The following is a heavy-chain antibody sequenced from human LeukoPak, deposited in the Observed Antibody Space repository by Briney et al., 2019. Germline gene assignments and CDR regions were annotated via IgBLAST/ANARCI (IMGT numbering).Heavy chain of an antibody. J-gene: IGHJ5*02. CDR1: GFTFSSYG. Sequence: PGGSLRLSCAASGFTFSSYGMHWVRQAPGKGLEWVAVISYDGSNKYYADSVKGRFSISRDNSKNTLDLQMNSLRAEDTAVYYCARNYYDYVWGSYRSNWFDPWGQGTLVTVSS. D-gene: IGHD3-16*02. CDR3: ARNYYDYVWGSYRSNWFDP. V-gene: IGHV3-30*03. CDR2: ISYDGSNK.